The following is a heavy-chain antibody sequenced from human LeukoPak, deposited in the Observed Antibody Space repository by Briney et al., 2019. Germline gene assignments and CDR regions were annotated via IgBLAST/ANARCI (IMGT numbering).Heavy chain of an antibody. D-gene: IGHD3-22*01. J-gene: IGHJ6*02. CDR1: GGSFSGYY. CDR3: ARVTYYYDSSGYYYERYYYGMDV. Sequence: SETLSLTCAVYGGSFSGYYWSWIRQPPGKGLEWIGEINHSGSTNYNPSLKSRVTISVDTSKNQFSLKLSSVTAADTAVYYCARVTYYYDSSGYYYERYYYGMDVWSQGTTVTVSS. CDR2: INHSGST. V-gene: IGHV4-34*01.